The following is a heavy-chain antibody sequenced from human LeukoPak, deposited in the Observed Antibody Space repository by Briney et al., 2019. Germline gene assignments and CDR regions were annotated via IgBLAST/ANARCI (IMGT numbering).Heavy chain of an antibody. CDR3: AKDTTMIVVVIPDY. Sequence: GGSLRLSCAASGFTFSSYAMSWVRKAPGEGLEWVSRISGDGSSTNYADSVKGRFTISRDNSKNTLYLQMNSLRAEDTAVYYCAKDTTMIVVVIPDYWGQGTLVTVSS. CDR1: GFTFSSYA. V-gene: IGHV3-23*01. J-gene: IGHJ4*02. CDR2: ISGDGSST. D-gene: IGHD3-22*01.